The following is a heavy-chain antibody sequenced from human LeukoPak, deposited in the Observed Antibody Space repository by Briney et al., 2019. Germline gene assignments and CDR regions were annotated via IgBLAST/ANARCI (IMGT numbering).Heavy chain of an antibody. CDR2: IYHSGDT. D-gene: IGHD3-10*01. CDR3: ARYFGSGSYQWYFDL. Sequence: SETLSLTCSVSRGSLSSSYWSWIRQPPGKGLECIGYIYHSGDTNSSPSLKSRVTMSVDTSNNHFSLMLRSVTAADTAVYYCARYFGSGSYQWYFDLWGRGTLVTVSS. CDR1: RGSLSSSY. V-gene: IGHV4-59*01. J-gene: IGHJ2*01.